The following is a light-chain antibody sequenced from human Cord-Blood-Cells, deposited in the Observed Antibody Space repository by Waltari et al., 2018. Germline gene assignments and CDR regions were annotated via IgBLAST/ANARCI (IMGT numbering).Light chain of an antibody. CDR1: TLRSYY. CDR2: GKN. Sequence: SSELTQDPAVSVPLGQTVRITCQGDTLRSYYAIWYQQKPGQAPVLVIHGKNNRPSGIPDRFSGSSSGNTASLTITGAQAEDEADYYCNSRDSSGNHWVFGGGTKLTVL. V-gene: IGLV3-19*01. CDR3: NSRDSSGNHWV. J-gene: IGLJ3*02.